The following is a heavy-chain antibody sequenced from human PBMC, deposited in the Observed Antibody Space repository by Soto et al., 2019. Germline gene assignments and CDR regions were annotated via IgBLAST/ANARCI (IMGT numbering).Heavy chain of an antibody. V-gene: IGHV4-39*01. D-gene: IGHD3-10*01. Sequence: SETLSLTCTVSGGSISSSSYYWGWIRQPPGKVLEWIGSIYYSGSTYYNPSLKSRVTISVDTSNNQFSLKLSSVTAADTAVYYFTRYKLMVRELVYYSGMDVLGQLTTVTVSS. CDR3: TRYKLMVRELVYYSGMDV. CDR1: GGSISSSSYY. CDR2: IYYSGST. J-gene: IGHJ6*02.